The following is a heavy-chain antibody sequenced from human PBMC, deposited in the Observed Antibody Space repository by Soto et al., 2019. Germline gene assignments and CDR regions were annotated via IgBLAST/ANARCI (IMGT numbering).Heavy chain of an antibody. D-gene: IGHD3-10*01. CDR1: GYTFTSYA. J-gene: IGHJ6*03. CDR3: ARDGRGLGSSYAYYYYYYMDV. V-gene: IGHV1-3*01. Sequence: GASVKGSCKASGYTFTSYAMHWVRQAPGQRLEWMGWINAGNGNTKYSQKFQGRVTITRGTSASTAYMELSSLRSEDTAVYYCARDGRGLGSSYAYYYYYYMDVWGKGTTVTVSS. CDR2: INAGNGNT.